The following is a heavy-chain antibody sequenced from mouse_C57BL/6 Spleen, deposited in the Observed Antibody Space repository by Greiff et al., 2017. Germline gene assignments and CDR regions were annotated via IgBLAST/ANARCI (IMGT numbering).Heavy chain of an antibody. CDR3: ARGGLRRGSYFDY. V-gene: IGHV1-69*01. CDR1: GYTFTSYW. CDR2: IDPSDSYT. D-gene: IGHD2-4*01. Sequence: VQLQQPGAELVMPGASVKLSCKASGYTFTSYWMHWVKQRPGQGLEWIGEIDPSDSYTNYNQKFKGKSTLTVDKSSSTAYMQLSSLTSEDSAVYYCARGGLRRGSYFDYWGQGTTLTVSS. J-gene: IGHJ2*01.